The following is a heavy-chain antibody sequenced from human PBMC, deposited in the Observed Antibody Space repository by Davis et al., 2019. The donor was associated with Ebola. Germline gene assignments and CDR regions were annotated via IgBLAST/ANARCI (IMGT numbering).Heavy chain of an antibody. V-gene: IGHV3-48*04. D-gene: IGHD4-17*01. CDR1: GFTFSSYS. CDR2: ISSSSSTI. CDR3: ARDPHDYGVHDAFDI. J-gene: IGHJ3*02. Sequence: GESLKISCAASGFTFSSYSMNWVRQAPGKGLEWVSYISSSSSTIYYADSVKGRFTISRDNAKNSLYLQMNSLRAEDTAVYYCARDPHDYGVHDAFDIWGQGTMVTVSS.